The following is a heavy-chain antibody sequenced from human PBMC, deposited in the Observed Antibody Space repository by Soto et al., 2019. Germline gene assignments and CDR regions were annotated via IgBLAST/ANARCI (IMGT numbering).Heavy chain of an antibody. CDR2: ILHTGHT. CDR1: GDSFSSRNW. V-gene: IGHV4-4*02. J-gene: IGHJ4*02. CDR3: ARSPRRVDGKWFFDY. D-gene: IGHD3-22*01. Sequence: QVQLQESGPGLVEPSGTLSLTCGVSGDSFSSRNWWTWIRQPPGKGLEWIGDILHTGHTDYSPSLRSRITISIDTSKKEFSLHLTSVTATDTAVYYCARSPRRVDGKWFFDYWGPGALVTVSS.